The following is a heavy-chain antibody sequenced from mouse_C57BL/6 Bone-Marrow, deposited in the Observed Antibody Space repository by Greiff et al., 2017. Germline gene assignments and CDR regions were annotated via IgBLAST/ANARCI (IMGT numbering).Heavy chain of an antibody. D-gene: IGHD2-2*01. CDR2: IHPNSGST. CDR3: AREGYTLFDY. V-gene: IGHV1-64*01. Sequence: VQLQQPGAELVKPGASVKLSCKASGYTFTSYWMHWVKQRPGQGLEWIGMIHPNSGSTNYNEKFKSKATLTVDKSSSTAYMQLSSLTSEDSAVYYCAREGYTLFDYWGQGTTLTVPS. J-gene: IGHJ2*01. CDR1: GYTFTSYW.